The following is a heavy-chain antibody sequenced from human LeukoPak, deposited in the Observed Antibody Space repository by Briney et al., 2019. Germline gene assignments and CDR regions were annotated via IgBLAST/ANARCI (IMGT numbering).Heavy chain of an antibody. CDR1: GGTFSSYA. Sequence: SVKVSCKASGGTFSSYAISWVRQAPGQGLEWMGGIIPIFGTANYAQKFQGRVTITADESTSTAYMELSSLRSEDTAVYYCARGLGYYYGSGSAWYYFDYWGQGTLVTVSS. CDR3: ARGLGYYYGSGSAWYYFDY. J-gene: IGHJ4*02. V-gene: IGHV1-69*13. D-gene: IGHD3-10*01. CDR2: IIPIFGTA.